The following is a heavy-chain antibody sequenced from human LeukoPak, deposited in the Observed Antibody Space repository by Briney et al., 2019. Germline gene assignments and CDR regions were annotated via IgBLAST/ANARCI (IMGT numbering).Heavy chain of an antibody. V-gene: IGHV4-61*02. J-gene: IGHJ4*02. Sequence: SETLSLTCTVSGGSISSGSYYWSWIRQPAGKGLEWIGRIYTSRSTNYNPSLKSRVTISVDTSKNQFSLKLSSVTAADTAVYYCARESCSGGSCYPTFDYWGQGTLVTVSS. CDR2: IYTSRST. D-gene: IGHD2-15*01. CDR1: GGSISSGSYY. CDR3: ARESCSGGSCYPTFDY.